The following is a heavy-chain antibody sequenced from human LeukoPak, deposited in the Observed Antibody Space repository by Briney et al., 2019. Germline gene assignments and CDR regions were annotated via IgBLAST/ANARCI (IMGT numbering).Heavy chain of an antibody. Sequence: ASAKVSCKASGYTFTGYYMHWVRQAPGQGLEWMGRINPNSGGTNYAQKFQGRVTMTRDTSISTAYMELSRLRSDDTAVYYCAMHNTAMDTVDYWGQGTLVTVSS. CDR1: GYTFTGYY. V-gene: IGHV1-2*06. D-gene: IGHD5-18*01. J-gene: IGHJ4*02. CDR2: INPNSGGT. CDR3: AMHNTAMDTVDY.